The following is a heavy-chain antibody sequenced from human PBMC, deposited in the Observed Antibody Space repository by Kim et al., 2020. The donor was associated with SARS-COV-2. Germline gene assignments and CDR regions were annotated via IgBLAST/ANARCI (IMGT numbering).Heavy chain of an antibody. V-gene: IGHV4-30-4*01. J-gene: IGHJ3*01. CDR3: ARENSLVGGTVDAFEV. Sequence: SETLSLTCTVSGGSISSGDSYWIWIRQPPGKGLEWIAYIYYSGSTYYNPFLKSLVTISVDTSKNQFSLMRSSVTAADTADYYGARENSLVGGTVDAFEV. CDR2: IYYSGST. D-gene: IGHD1-26*01. CDR1: GGSISSGDSY.